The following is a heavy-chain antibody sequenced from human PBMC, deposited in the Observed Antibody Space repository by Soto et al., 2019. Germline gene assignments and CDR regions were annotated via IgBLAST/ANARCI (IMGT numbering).Heavy chain of an antibody. J-gene: IGHJ4*02. CDR2: ICHSGNT. CDR1: GGSITIGGYC. Sequence: SETLSLTCTVSGGSITIGGYCWSWIRQPPGQGLEWIGYICHSGNTYYNPSLKSRVTTSLDRSKNQFSLKLTSVTAADTAVYYCARVVGSSGDYFDYWGQGTLVTVSS. V-gene: IGHV4-30-2*01. CDR3: ARVVGSSGDYFDY. D-gene: IGHD3-10*01.